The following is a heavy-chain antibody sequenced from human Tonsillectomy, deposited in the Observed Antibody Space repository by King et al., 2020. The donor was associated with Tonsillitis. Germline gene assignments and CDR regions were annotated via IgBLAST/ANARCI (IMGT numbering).Heavy chain of an antibody. V-gene: IGHV3-49*05. CDR2: IRSKAYGGTT. Sequence: VQLVESGGGLVKPGRSLRLSCTASGFTFGDYPMSWFRQAPGKGLEWVGFIRSKAYGGTTEYAASVKGRFTISRDDSKSIAYLQMNSLKTEDTAVYYCTSVDTYYYDSGASYYFDYWGQGTLVTVSS. J-gene: IGHJ4*02. CDR3: TSVDTYYYDSGASYYFDY. CDR1: GFTFGDYP. D-gene: IGHD3-22*01.